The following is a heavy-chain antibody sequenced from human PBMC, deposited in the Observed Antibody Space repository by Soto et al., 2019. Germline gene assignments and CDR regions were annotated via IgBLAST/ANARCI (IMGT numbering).Heavy chain of an antibody. Sequence: EVQLVESGGGLVKPGGSLRLSCAASGFTFSNAWMSWVRQAPGKGLEWVARIKSKIDGGTMDHAAPVKGRFTISRDDSKNTLYLQMDSLEPEDTAVYYCTTYDYIWGSERYRWAYWGQGAVVTVSS. J-gene: IGHJ4*02. CDR2: IKSKIDGGTM. CDR3: TTYDYIWGSERYRWAY. V-gene: IGHV3-15*01. CDR1: GFTFSNAW. D-gene: IGHD3-16*02.